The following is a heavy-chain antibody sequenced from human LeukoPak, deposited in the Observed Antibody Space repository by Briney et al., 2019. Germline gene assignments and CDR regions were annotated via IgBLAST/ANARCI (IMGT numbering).Heavy chain of an antibody. CDR1: GGSISSYY. D-gene: IGHD3-22*01. CDR3: ARDVSTEWLLLN. V-gene: IGHV4-4*07. J-gene: IGHJ4*02. CDR2: IYTSGST. Sequence: SETLSLTCTVSGGSISSYYRSCIRQPAGKGLEWIGRIYTSGSTNYNPSLKSRVTMSVDTSKNQFSLKLSSVTAADTAVYYCARDVSTEWLLLNWGQGTLVTVSS.